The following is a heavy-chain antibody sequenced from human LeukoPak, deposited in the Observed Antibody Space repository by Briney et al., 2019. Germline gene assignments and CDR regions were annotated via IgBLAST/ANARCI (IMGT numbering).Heavy chain of an antibody. Sequence: SETLSLTCAVYGGSFSGYYWSWIRQPPGKGLEWIGEINHSGSTNYNPSLKSRVTISVDTSKNQFSLKLSSVTAADTAVYYCARRASGSYYARYYYYYMDVWGKGTTVTISS. V-gene: IGHV4-34*01. D-gene: IGHD1-26*01. CDR2: INHSGST. J-gene: IGHJ6*03. CDR3: ARRASGSYYARYYYYYMDV. CDR1: GGSFSGYY.